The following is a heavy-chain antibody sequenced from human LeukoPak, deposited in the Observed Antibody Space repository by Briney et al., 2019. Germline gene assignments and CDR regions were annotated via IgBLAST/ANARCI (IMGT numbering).Heavy chain of an antibody. CDR2: INPNSGGT. CDR3: ARVGDYALKD. J-gene: IGHJ4*02. D-gene: IGHD3-16*01. Sequence: ASVKVSCKASGYTFTSYGISWVRQAPGQGLEWMGWINPNSGGTNYAQKFQGRVTMTRDTSISTAYMELSRLRSDDTAVYYCARVGDYALKDWGQGTLVTVSS. CDR1: GYTFTSYG. V-gene: IGHV1-2*02.